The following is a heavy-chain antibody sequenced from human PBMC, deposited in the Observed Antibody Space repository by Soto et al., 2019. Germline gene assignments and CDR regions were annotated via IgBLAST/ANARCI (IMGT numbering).Heavy chain of an antibody. J-gene: IGHJ6*02. CDR2: IIPIFGTA. V-gene: IGHV1-69*13. D-gene: IGHD3-10*01. CDR1: GGTVSSYG. CDR3: ARKPFRGYYSSSSGIYV. Sequence: SGKVSCKGSGGTVSSYGISWVRQAPGQGLEWMGGIIPIFGTANYAQKFQGRVTITADESTSTAYMELSSLRSEDTAVYYCARKPFRGYYSSSSGIYVRAQRTTVPVSS.